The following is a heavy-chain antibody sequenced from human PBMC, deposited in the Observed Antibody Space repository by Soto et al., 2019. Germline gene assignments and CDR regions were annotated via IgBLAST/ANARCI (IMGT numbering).Heavy chain of an antibody. CDR3: GRDDSENGMDV. Sequence: QVQLVESGGGVVQPGRSLRLSCAASGFTFSSYGMHWVRQAPGKGLEWVAVIWYDGSNKYYADSVKGRFTISRDNSKNTLELQMNSLRGEDTAVYYCGRDDSENGMDVWGQGTTVTVSS. CDR2: IWYDGSNK. V-gene: IGHV3-33*01. D-gene: IGHD2-21*01. CDR1: GFTFSSYG. J-gene: IGHJ6*02.